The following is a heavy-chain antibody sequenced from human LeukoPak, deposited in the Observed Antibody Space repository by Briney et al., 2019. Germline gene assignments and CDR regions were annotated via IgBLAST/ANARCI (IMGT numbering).Heavy chain of an antibody. D-gene: IGHD5-18*01. J-gene: IGHJ4*02. CDR3: XXRAXTEXGYSYGXDY. CDR1: GFTFNSYT. Sequence: GSLXXXCTASGFTFNSYTFNWVRQAPGKGLEWVSSISTSHSYIYYADSLKGRFTISRDNAKNSLYMQMNRLRAEDTAVYYXXXRAXTEXGYSYGXDYWGQGTXVTVSS. CDR2: ISTSHSYI. V-gene: IGHV3-21*01.